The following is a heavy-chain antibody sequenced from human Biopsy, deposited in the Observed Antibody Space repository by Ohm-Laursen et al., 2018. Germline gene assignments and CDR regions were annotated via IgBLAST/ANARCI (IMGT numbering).Heavy chain of an antibody. CDR1: GGSISSDY. D-gene: IGHD2-15*01. CDR2: IYYSGST. Sequence: TLSLTCTVSGGSISSDYWSWIRQTPGKGLEWIGYIYYSGSTNYKPSLKSRVITSVDTSKNQFSLNLSSVTAADTAVYYCARRGSGGRSFDHWGQGTLVTVSS. V-gene: IGHV4-59*08. J-gene: IGHJ4*02. CDR3: ARRGSGGRSFDH.